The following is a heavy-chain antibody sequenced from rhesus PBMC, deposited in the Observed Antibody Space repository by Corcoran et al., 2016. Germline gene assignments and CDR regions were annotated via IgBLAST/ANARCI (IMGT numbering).Heavy chain of an antibody. D-gene: IGHD3-34*01. CDR2: IGSGGHI. CDR3: AKDYLWADYTPDY. Sequence: EVQLVESGGGLVQPGGSLRLSCAAPGFTPGNSALIWIRQAPGKVLEWVYYIGSGGHIYYSDYVKGRFTIARDDAKNTLWLQLSSLRVEDTAMYYCAKDYLWADYTPDYWGQGVLVTVSS. CDR1: GFTPGNSA. J-gene: IGHJ4*01. V-gene: IGHV3S43*01.